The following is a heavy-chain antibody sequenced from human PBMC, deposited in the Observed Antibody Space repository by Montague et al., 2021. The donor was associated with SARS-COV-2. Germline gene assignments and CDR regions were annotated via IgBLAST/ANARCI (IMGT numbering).Heavy chain of an antibody. Sequence: SETLSLTCTVSGGSISSYYWSWIRQPPGKGLDRIGYIYYSWSTNYNPSXRSRVTISVDTSKNQFSLKLSSVTAAATAVYYCARGSGWMGNAFDIWGQGTMVTVSS. V-gene: IGHV4-59*01. CDR3: ARGSGWMGNAFDI. D-gene: IGHD6-19*01. J-gene: IGHJ3*02. CDR1: GGSISSYY. CDR2: IYYSWST.